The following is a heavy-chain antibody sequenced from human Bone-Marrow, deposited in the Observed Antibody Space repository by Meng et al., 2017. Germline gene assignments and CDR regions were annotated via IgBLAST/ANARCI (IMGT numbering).Heavy chain of an antibody. D-gene: IGHD1-26*01. V-gene: IGHV1-69*02. CDR1: GGTFSSYT. CDR3: ARGGWWELRWGQYYFDY. CDR2: IIPILGIA. Sequence: SVKVSCKASGGTFSSYTISWVRQAPGQGLEWMGRIIPILGIANYAQKFQGRVTITADKSTSTAYMELSSLRSEDTAVYYCARGGWWELRWGQYYFDYWGQGTLVTVSS. J-gene: IGHJ4*02.